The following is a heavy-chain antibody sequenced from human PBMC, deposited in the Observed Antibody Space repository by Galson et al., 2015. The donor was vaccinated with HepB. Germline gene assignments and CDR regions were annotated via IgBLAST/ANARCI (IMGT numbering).Heavy chain of an antibody. J-gene: IGHJ4*02. CDR2: IIPILGIA. CDR3: ASANSPSSGWYPLGECFDY. V-gene: IGHV1-69*02. CDR1: GGTFSSYT. Sequence: SVKVSCKASGGTFSSYTISWVRQAPGQGLEWMGRIIPILGIANYAQKFQGRVTITADKSTSTAYMELSSLRSEDTAVYYCASANSPSSGWYPLGECFDYWGQGTLVTVSS. D-gene: IGHD6-19*01.